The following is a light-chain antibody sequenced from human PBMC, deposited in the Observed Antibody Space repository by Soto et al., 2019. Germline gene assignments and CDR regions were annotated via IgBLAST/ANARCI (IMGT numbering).Light chain of an antibody. J-gene: IGKJ3*01. Sequence: DIQMTQSPSSLSASVGDRLTITCRASQSIDKYLSWYQQIPGKAPKXXIYAASNLQRGVPSRFSGSGSGTECTITISNLQNDDCSVYYCQQCFSLTPTFGPGTKVDIK. CDR2: AAS. CDR3: QQCFSLTPT. CDR1: QSIDKY. V-gene: IGKV1-39*01.